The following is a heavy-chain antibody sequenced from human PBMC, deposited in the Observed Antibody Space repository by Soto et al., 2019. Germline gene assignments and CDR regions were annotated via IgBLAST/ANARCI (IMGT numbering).Heavy chain of an antibody. V-gene: IGHV3-30*03. Sequence: SLRLSCSASGFTFSSYGMHWVRQAPGKGLEWVAVTSDDGSRKYYADSVQGRFTISRDNSKNTLYLQMNSLRAEDTAVYYCAYKGPLGELSFTRFDPWGQGTLVTVSS. CDR1: GFTFSSYG. D-gene: IGHD3-16*02. J-gene: IGHJ5*02. CDR2: TSDDGSRK. CDR3: AYKGPLGELSFTRFDP.